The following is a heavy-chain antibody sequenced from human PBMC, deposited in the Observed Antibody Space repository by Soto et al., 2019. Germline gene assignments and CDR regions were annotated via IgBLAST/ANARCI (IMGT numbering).Heavy chain of an antibody. V-gene: IGHV3-7*03. Sequence: PGGSLRLSCVGSGFRFSDYPLNWVRQAPGQGLEWVANINRRGTSTNYVDSVRGRFSTSRDSTRNSLYLNMDSLRVEDTATYYCARTRRKITMIVVVKVEFDSWCQATRVTVTS. D-gene: IGHD3-22*01. CDR2: INRRGTST. J-gene: IGHJ3*02. CDR3: ARTRRKITMIVVVKVEFDS. CDR1: GFRFSDYP.